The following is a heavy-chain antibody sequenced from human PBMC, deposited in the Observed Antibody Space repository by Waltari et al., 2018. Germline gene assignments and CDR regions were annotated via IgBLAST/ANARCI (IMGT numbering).Heavy chain of an antibody. CDR3: ARATYYYDNSGRGAFDI. J-gene: IGHJ3*02. CDR2: IKQDGSEK. Sequence: EGQLVESGGGFVQPGGSLRLTCEASGFSFPGYWMSWVRQAPGKGLEWVANIKQDGSEKNYVDSVKGRFTVSRDNAKKSLFLEMNSLRGEDTAVYYCARATYYYDNSGRGAFDIWGQGTRVTVSS. V-gene: IGHV3-7*01. D-gene: IGHD3-22*01. CDR1: GFSFPGYW.